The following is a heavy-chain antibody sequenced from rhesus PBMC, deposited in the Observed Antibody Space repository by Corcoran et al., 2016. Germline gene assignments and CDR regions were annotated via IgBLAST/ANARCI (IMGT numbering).Heavy chain of an antibody. CDR1: GVSISDNYR. V-gene: IGHV4S10*01. J-gene: IGHJ4*01. CDR3: ARGAYSGH. D-gene: IGHD5-24*01. Sequence: QVQLQESGPGVVKPSETLSLTCAVSGVSISDNYRWSWIRQPPGRGLEWIGYIYGSSPITNYTPSLKSRVTISKDTSKNQFSLNLSSVTAADTAVYYCARGAYSGHWGQGVLVTVSS. CDR2: IYGSSPIT.